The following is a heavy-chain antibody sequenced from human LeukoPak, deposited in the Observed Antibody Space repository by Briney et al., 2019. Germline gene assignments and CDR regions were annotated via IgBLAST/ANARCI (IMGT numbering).Heavy chain of an antibody. CDR1: GFTFSGYE. CDR3: AKERGGQDWDFDL. D-gene: IGHD3-10*01. J-gene: IGHJ2*01. V-gene: IGHV3-33*06. CDR2: IWDDGSNK. Sequence: PGGSLRLSCAASGFTFSGYEMNWVRQAPGKGLEWVAVIWDDGSNKYYAESVKGRFTISRDISKNMLYLQMNSLRVEDTAVYYCAKERGGQDWDFDLWGRGTLVTVSS.